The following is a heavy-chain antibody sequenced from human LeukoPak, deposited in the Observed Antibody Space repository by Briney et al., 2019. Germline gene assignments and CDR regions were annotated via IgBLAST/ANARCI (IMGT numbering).Heavy chain of an antibody. CDR1: GFTFSSCG. D-gene: IGHD3-22*01. CDR3: AIETPTEGYYYASSGIPDY. J-gene: IGHJ4*02. Sequence: GGSLRLSCAASGFTFSSCGMHWVRQAPGKGLEWVANIKQDGSEKYYEDSLKGRFTISRDDDKNYLYLHMNSLTDEDCAVYYCAIETPTEGYYYASSGIPDYGGQGTLVTVSS. CDR2: IKQDGSEK. V-gene: IGHV3-7*01.